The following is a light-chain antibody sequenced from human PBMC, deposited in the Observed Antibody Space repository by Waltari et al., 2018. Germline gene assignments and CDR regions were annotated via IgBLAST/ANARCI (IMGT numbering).Light chain of an antibody. CDR1: QSIGSY. V-gene: IGKV3-11*01. J-gene: IGKJ4*01. CDR2: DAS. Sequence: DIVLTQSPVTLSLSPGDPATLSCRASQSIGSYLAWYQRKPGQAPRLLIYDASNRAAGIPPRFSGGGSGTDFTLTISGLEPEDFAVYYCQHRNTGLTFGGGTKVEIE. CDR3: QHRNTGLT.